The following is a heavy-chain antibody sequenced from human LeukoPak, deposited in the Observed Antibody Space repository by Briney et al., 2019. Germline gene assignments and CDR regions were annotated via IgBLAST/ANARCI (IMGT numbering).Heavy chain of an antibody. CDR2: ISSSGSTI. Sequence: PGGSLRLSCAASGFTFSSYEMNWVRPAPGKGLEWVSYISSSGSTIYYADSVKGRFTISRDNAKNSLYLQMNSLRAEDTAVYYCARDGTVAAAGLDYWGQGTLVTASS. J-gene: IGHJ4*02. CDR1: GFTFSSYE. V-gene: IGHV3-48*03. CDR3: ARDGTVAAAGLDY. D-gene: IGHD6-13*01.